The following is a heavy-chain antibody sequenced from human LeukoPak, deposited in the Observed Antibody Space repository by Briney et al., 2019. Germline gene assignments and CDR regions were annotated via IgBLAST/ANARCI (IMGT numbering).Heavy chain of an antibody. D-gene: IGHD3-10*01. CDR1: GGSISSGDYY. CDR2: IYYSGST. J-gene: IGHJ3*02. V-gene: IGHV4-30-4*08. CDR3: ARGITMVRGVFASTTDDAFDI. Sequence: SETLSLTCTVSGGSISSGDYYWSWIRQPPGKGLEWIGYIYYSGSTYYNPSLKSRVTISVDTSKNQFSPKLSSVTAADTAVYYCARGITMVRGVFASTTDDAFDIWGQGTMVTVSS.